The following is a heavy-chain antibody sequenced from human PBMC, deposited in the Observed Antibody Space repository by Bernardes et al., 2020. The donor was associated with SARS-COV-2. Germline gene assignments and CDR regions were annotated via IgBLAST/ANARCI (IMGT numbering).Heavy chain of an antibody. Sequence: GGSLRLSCEASGFDLTTYNMNWVRQAPGKGLEWISFITGSGSSIYYVDSVKGRFTISRDISKNTLYLQMNSLRSEDTAVYYCAKDRSYSHWFFDLWGRGTLVTVSS. CDR2: ITGSGSSI. CDR3: AKDRSYSHWFFDL. CDR1: GFDLTTYN. V-gene: IGHV3-48*01. J-gene: IGHJ2*01. D-gene: IGHD1-26*01.